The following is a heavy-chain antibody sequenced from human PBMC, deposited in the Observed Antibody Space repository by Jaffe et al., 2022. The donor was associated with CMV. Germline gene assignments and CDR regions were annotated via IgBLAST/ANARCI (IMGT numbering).Heavy chain of an antibody. J-gene: IGHJ5*02. CDR1: GFSLSTSGVG. CDR3: ARRPRGGSSGWSRMDWFDP. D-gene: IGHD6-19*01. Sequence: QITLKESGPTLVKPTQTLTLTCTFSGFSLSTSGVGVGWIRQPPGKALEWLALIYWNDDKRYSPSLKSRLTITKDTSKNQVVLTMTNMDPVDTATYYCARRPRGGSSGWSRMDWFDPWGQGTLVTVSS. CDR2: IYWNDDK. V-gene: IGHV2-5*01.